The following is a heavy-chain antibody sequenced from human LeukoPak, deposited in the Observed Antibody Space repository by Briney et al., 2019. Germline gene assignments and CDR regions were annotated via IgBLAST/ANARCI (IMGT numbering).Heavy chain of an antibody. Sequence: GRSLRLSCAASGFTFSSYAMHWVRQAPGKGLEWEAVISYDGSNKYYADSVKGRFTISRDNSKNTLYLQMNSLRAEDTAVYYCASGPGLGFAFDIWGQGTMVTVSS. V-gene: IGHV3-30*04. CDR3: ASGPGLGFAFDI. CDR1: GFTFSSYA. D-gene: IGHD3/OR15-3a*01. J-gene: IGHJ3*02. CDR2: ISYDGSNK.